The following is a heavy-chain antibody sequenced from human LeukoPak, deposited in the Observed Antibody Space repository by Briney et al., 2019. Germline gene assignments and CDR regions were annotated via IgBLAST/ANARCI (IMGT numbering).Heavy chain of an antibody. CDR2: INPNNGGT. J-gene: IGHJ3*02. D-gene: IGHD3-22*01. CDR3: AGEDNSSGYRPFDI. Sequence: GASVKVSCKASGYTFTGYYIHLVREGPGQGLDWMGRINPNNGGTNYAQKFQGRVTMTRDMSMSTAYMELSRLRSDDTAVYYCAGEDNSSGYRPFDIWGQGTMVTVPS. V-gene: IGHV1-2*06. CDR1: GYTFTGYY.